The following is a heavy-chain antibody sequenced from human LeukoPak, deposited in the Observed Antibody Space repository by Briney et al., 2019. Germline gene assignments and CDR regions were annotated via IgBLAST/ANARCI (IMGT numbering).Heavy chain of an antibody. D-gene: IGHD6-19*01. CDR3: ARPYFGYSSGWYDY. CDR1: GFTFSSYA. Sequence: PGRSLRLSCAASGFTFSSYAMHWVRQAPGKGLEGVAVISYDGSNKYYAESVKGRFTISRDNSKNTLYLQMNSLRAEDTAVYYCARPYFGYSSGWYDYWGQGTLVTVSS. V-gene: IGHV3-30-3*01. J-gene: IGHJ4*02. CDR2: ISYDGSNK.